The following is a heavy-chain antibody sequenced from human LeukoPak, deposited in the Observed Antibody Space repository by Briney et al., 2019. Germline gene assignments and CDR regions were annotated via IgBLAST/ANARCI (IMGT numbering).Heavy chain of an antibody. J-gene: IGHJ4*02. CDR3: AKAGCTNIVCYLNS. D-gene: IGHD2-8*01. CDR1: GFAFSTYA. Sequence: GGSLRLSCAASGFAFSTYAMSWVRQAPGKGLEWVSGIIGSGGSTYYADSVKGRFTISRDNSKNTLYLQMNSLRTEDTAIYYCAKAGCTNIVCYLNSWGQGTLVTVSS. CDR2: IIGSGGST. V-gene: IGHV3-23*01.